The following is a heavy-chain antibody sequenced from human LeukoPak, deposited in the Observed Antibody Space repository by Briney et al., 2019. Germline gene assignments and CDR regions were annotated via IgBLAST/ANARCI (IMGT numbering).Heavy chain of an antibody. V-gene: IGHV4-4*07. CDR2: IYTSGST. Sequence: PSETLSLTCTVSGGSISSYYWSWIRQPAGKGLEWIGRIYTSGSTNYNPSLKSRVTMSVDTSKNQFSLKLSSVTAADTAVYHCARMPGLGFCTGSRCWGFDNWGQGALVTVSS. D-gene: IGHD2-15*01. CDR3: ARMPGLGFCTGSRCWGFDN. CDR1: GGSISSYY. J-gene: IGHJ4*02.